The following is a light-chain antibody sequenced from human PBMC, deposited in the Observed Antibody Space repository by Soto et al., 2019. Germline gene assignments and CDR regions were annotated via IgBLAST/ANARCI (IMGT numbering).Light chain of an antibody. Sequence: EIVLTQAPGTMTLSPGEKATLSCRASQSVSSKLAWYQQKPGQPPRLLIFDASARASGVPARFSGSGSGTEFILTISGLQSEDFAVYYCQQYNDWPPYTFGQGTRLEIK. CDR3: QQYNDWPPYT. CDR2: DAS. CDR1: QSVSSK. J-gene: IGKJ5*01. V-gene: IGKV3-15*01.